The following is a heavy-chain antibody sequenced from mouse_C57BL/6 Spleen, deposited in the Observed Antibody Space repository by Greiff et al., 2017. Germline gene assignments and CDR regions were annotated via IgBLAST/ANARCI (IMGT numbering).Heavy chain of an antibody. CDR1: GFSFNTYA. J-gene: IGHJ3*01. CDR3: VSSRYGSFAY. D-gene: IGHD1-1*01. V-gene: IGHV10-1*01. CDR2: IRSKSNNYAT. Sequence: EVKLMESGGGLVQPKGSLKLSCAASGFSFNTYAMNWVRQAPGKGLEWVARIRSKSNNYATYYADSVKDRFTISRDDSESMLYLQMNNLKTEDTAMYYCVSSRYGSFAYWGQGTLVTVSA.